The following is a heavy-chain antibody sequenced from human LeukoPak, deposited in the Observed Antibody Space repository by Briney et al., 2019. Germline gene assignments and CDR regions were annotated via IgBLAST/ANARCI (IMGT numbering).Heavy chain of an antibody. Sequence: SETPSLTCAVYGGSFSGYYWSWIRQPPGKGLEWIGEINHSGSTNYNPSLKSRVTISVDTSKNQFSLKLSSVTAADTAVYYCAQDHYDFWSGYYRHDAFDIWGQGTMVTVSS. CDR1: GGSFSGYY. CDR2: INHSGST. CDR3: AQDHYDFWSGYYRHDAFDI. D-gene: IGHD3-3*01. J-gene: IGHJ3*02. V-gene: IGHV4-34*01.